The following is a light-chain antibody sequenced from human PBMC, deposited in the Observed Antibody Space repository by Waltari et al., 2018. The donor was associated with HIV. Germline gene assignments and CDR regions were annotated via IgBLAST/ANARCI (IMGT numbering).Light chain of an antibody. CDR3: CSYAGSYTHVV. CDR1: SSDVGGYNY. J-gene: IGLJ2*01. Sequence: QSALTQPRSVSGSPGQSVTISCTGTSSDVGGYNYVSWYQQPPGKAPKLMIYDVSKRPSGVPDRFSGSKSGNTAPLTISGLQAEDEADYYCCSYAGSYTHVVFGGGTKLTVL. CDR2: DVS. V-gene: IGLV2-11*01.